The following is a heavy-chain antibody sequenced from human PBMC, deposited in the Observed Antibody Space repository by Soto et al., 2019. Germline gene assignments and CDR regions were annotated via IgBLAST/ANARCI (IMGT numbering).Heavy chain of an antibody. V-gene: IGHV4-39*01. CDR3: ARHGYSSGHFDY. D-gene: IGHD6-19*01. CDR2: IYYSGST. J-gene: IGHJ4*02. Sequence: QLQLQEAGPGLVKPSETLSLTCTVSGGSISSSSYYWGWIRQPPGKGLEWIGRIYYSGSTYYNPSLKSRDTISLDPSKNQFSLKLSSVTAADTAVHYCARHGYSSGHFDYWGQGTLVTVSS. CDR1: GGSISSSSYY.